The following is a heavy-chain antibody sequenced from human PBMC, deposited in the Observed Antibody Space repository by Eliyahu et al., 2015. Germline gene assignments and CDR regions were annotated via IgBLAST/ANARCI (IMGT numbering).Heavy chain of an antibody. CDR1: GYTFXSXX. J-gene: IGHJ6*02. V-gene: IGHV1-3*01. D-gene: IGHD1-7*01. Sequence: QVQLVQSGAEVKKPGASXKVSCKASGYTFXSXXMHWVRQAPGQRLXWXGWINAGNGNTKYSQKFQGRVTITRDTSASTAYMELSSLRSEDTAVYYCASGNYNILLGPDDRRYGMDVWGQGTTVTVSS. CDR3: ASGNYNILLGPDDRRYGMDV. CDR2: INAGNGNT.